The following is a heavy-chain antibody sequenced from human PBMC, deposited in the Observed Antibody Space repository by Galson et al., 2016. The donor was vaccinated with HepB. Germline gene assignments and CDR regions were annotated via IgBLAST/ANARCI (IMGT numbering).Heavy chain of an antibody. Sequence: SCKASGYILTRYGMHWVRQAPGERLEWMGWINAGNGNTKYSQNVQGRVTITRDTSASTAYMDLSSLRSEDTAVYYCARVKGDYVWGGYRTRDAFDIWGQGTMVTVSS. CDR3: ARVKGDYVWGGYRTRDAFDI. CDR2: INAGNGNT. CDR1: GYILTRYG. V-gene: IGHV1-3*01. D-gene: IGHD3-16*02. J-gene: IGHJ3*02.